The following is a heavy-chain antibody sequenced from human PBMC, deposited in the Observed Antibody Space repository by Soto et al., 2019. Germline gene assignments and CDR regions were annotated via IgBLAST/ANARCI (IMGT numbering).Heavy chain of an antibody. Sequence: GGSLRLSCAASGFTFISYAMHWVRQAPGKGLDWVAVISYDGSNKYYADSVKGRFTISRDNSKNTLYLQLNSLRAEDTAVYYCARDSGSGSSQSYYHYYGMDVWGPGTTVTVPS. J-gene: IGHJ6*02. CDR2: ISYDGSNK. D-gene: IGHD3-10*01. CDR1: GFTFISYA. CDR3: ARDSGSGSSQSYYHYYGMDV. V-gene: IGHV3-30-3*01.